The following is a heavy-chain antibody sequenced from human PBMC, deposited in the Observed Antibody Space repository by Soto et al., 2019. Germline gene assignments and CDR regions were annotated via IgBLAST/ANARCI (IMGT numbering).Heavy chain of an antibody. D-gene: IGHD6-13*01. J-gene: IGHJ6*02. V-gene: IGHV3-30*18. CDR1: GFTFSDYG. CDR2: ISSDGSKN. CDR3: AKERMGYYYGLDV. Sequence: QVQLVESGGGVVQPGKSLRLSCAASGFTFSDYGMHWVRQAPGKGPEWLAVISSDGSKNYFADSVRGRFTISRDNSKNTVYLQINNVRAEDTAVYYCAKERMGYYYGLDVWGQGTTVVVSS.